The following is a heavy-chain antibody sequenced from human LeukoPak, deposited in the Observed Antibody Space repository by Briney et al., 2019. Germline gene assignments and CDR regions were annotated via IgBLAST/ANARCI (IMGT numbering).Heavy chain of an antibody. Sequence: GASVKVSCKASGGTVSSYAISWVRQAPGQRLECMGWINAGNGNTKYSQKFQGRVTITRDTSASTAYMELSSLRSEDTAVYYCARPDFPATDGSGSYDYWGQGTLVTVSS. D-gene: IGHD3-10*01. CDR1: GGTVSSYA. J-gene: IGHJ4*02. CDR3: ARPDFPATDGSGSYDY. CDR2: INAGNGNT. V-gene: IGHV1-3*01.